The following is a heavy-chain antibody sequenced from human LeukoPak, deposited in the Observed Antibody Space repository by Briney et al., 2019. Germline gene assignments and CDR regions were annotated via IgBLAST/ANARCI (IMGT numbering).Heavy chain of an antibody. V-gene: IGHV1-8*01. Sequence: ASVKVSCKASGYTFTGYDINWVRQATGQGLEWMGWMNPNTGHTGYARKFQGRVTMTRNTSISTAYMELSSLRSDDTAVYYCARDIRRGPPDCWGQGTLVTVSS. CDR2: MNPNTGHT. CDR1: GYTFTGYD. J-gene: IGHJ4*02. CDR3: ARDIRRGPPDC. D-gene: IGHD2-15*01.